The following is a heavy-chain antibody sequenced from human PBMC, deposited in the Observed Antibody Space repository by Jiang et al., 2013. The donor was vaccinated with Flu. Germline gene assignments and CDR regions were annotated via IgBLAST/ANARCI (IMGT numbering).Heavy chain of an antibody. V-gene: IGHV3-30*15. CDR2: LSFDGNEK. CDR1: GFTSTIYS. D-gene: IGHD3-10*01. J-gene: IGHJ4*02. CDR3: ARDGDPASGNSGPFNLHF. Sequence: VQLVESGGGVVQPGRSLRLSCAASGFTSTIYSLHWVRQAPGKGLEWVAHLSFDGNEKNYADSVKGRFTISRDRFKNTVFLQMSSLRGDDTAVYYCARDGDPASGNSGPFNLHFWGQGTLVTVSS.